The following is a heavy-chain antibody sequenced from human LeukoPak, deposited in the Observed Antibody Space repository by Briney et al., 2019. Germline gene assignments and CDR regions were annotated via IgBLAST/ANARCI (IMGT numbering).Heavy chain of an antibody. Sequence: SETLSLTCTVSGGSISSYYLNWIRQPPGKGLEWVWYIYYCGSSSYYPYLKSRGTISLDMSTNQISLKLSSVTVADAAVYYYSRVRLVEYSSSPSYFHYSGNGTQVPLCS. CDR2: IYYCGSS. V-gene: IGHV4-59*01. CDR1: GGSISSYY. D-gene: IGHD6-13*01. J-gene: IGHJ4*01. CDR3: SRVRLVEYSSSPSYFHY.